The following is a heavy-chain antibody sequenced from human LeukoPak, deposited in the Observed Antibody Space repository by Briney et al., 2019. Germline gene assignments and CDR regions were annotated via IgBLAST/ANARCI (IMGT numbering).Heavy chain of an antibody. CDR3: ARDRDIVVVPAAIGYYGMDV. V-gene: IGHV1-69*13. Sequence: SVKVSCKASGGTFSSYAISWVRQAPGQGLEWMGGIIPIFGTANYAQKFQGRVTITADESTSTAYMELSSLRSEDTAVYYCARDRDIVVVPAAIGYYGMDVWGKGTTVTVSS. D-gene: IGHD2-2*01. CDR1: GGTFSSYA. CDR2: IIPIFGTA. J-gene: IGHJ6*04.